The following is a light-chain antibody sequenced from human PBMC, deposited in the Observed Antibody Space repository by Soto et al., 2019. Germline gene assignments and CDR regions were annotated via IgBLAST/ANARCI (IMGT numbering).Light chain of an antibody. V-gene: IGKV3-15*01. Sequence: EIVMTQSPATLSVSPGERATLSCRASQTVSINLAWYQQKPGQAPRLLIFDASTRATGIPARFSGSGSGTEFTLTISSLQSEDFAVYYCQKYNTWPHTFGQGIKLEI. CDR2: DAS. J-gene: IGKJ2*01. CDR3: QKYNTWPHT. CDR1: QTVSIN.